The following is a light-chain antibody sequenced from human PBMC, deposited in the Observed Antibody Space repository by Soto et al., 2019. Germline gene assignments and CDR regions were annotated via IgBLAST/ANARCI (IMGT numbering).Light chain of an antibody. Sequence: QSVLTQPASVSGSPGQSITISCTGSSSDVGGYNYVSWYQQHPGKAPKLMIYEVSNRPSGISNRFSGSKSGNTASLTLSGLQAEDEADYYCSSYTDTDTLVFGTGTKVTVL. J-gene: IGLJ1*01. CDR3: SSYTDTDTLV. V-gene: IGLV2-14*01. CDR1: SSDVGGYNY. CDR2: EVS.